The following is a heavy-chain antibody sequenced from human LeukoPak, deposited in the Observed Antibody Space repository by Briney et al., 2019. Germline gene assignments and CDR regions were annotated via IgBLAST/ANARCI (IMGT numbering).Heavy chain of an antibody. Sequence: PSETLSLTCTVSGGSISSSSYYWGWTRQPPGKGLEWIGSIYYSGSTYYNPSLKSRVTISVDTSKNQFSLKLSSVTAADTAVYYCARGWRYWGGDRPRPFDYWGQGTLVTVSS. D-gene: IGHD2-21*01. J-gene: IGHJ4*02. CDR3: ARGWRYWGGDRPRPFDY. CDR1: GGSISSSSYY. CDR2: IYYSGST. V-gene: IGHV4-39*07.